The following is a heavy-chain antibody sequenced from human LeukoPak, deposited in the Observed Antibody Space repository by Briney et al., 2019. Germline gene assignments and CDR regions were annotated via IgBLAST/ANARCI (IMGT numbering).Heavy chain of an antibody. CDR1: GFTFSTYT. CDR3: AIDPNWGIHY. Sequence: GGSLRLSCAASGFTFSTYTMYWVRQPPGKGLEWVSIIGGSGGDIHYADSVKGRFTISRDNSKNTLYLQMNSLRVEDAAIYYCAIDPNWGIHYWGQGVLVTVSS. J-gene: IGHJ4*02. D-gene: IGHD7-27*01. CDR2: IGGSGGDI. V-gene: IGHV3-23*01.